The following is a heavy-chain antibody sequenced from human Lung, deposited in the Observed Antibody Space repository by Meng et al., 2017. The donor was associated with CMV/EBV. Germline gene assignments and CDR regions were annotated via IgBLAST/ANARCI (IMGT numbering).Heavy chain of an antibody. V-gene: IGHV4-59*01. CDR2: IYYTGKT. D-gene: IGHD1-26*01. CDR3: ARAAPWDYYYGMDV. J-gene: IGHJ6*02. CDR1: GGSLSNSY. Sequence: GSLRLSXAVSGGSLSNSYWNWIRQPPGKGLEWIGYIYYTGKTNYSPSLKSRVTISLDASKKHFSLNLRSLTASDTAVYYCARAAPWDYYYGMDVWGQGTMVTVSS.